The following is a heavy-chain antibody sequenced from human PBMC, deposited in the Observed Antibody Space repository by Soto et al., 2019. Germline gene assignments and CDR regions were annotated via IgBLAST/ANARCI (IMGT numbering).Heavy chain of an antibody. V-gene: IGHV3-30*18. D-gene: IGHD5-18*01. J-gene: IGHJ6*02. CDR3: AKDRMVRSYFYGMDV. Sequence: VQLVESGGGVVQPGRSLRLSCAASGDSGFSFSSYGFHWVRQAPGKGLEWVAVISYDGTNRHFAESIKGRFSVSRDNAMLTVDLQMNSLRPEDTAIYYCAKDRMVRSYFYGMDVWGQGTTVNVSS. CDR2: ISYDGTNR. CDR1: GDSGFSFSSYG.